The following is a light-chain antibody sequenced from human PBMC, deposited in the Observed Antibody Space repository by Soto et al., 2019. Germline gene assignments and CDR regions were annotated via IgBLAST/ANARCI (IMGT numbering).Light chain of an antibody. Sequence: QSVLTQPASVSGSPGQSITISCPGTSSDVGGYNYVSWYQHHPGKAPKLIIYDVTNRPSGVSNPFSGSKSGNTASLTISGLQPEDEADYYCSSYTASNTRPIVFVAGTKVTAL. CDR3: SSYTASNTRPIV. J-gene: IGLJ1*01. V-gene: IGLV2-14*03. CDR2: DVT. CDR1: SSDVGGYNY.